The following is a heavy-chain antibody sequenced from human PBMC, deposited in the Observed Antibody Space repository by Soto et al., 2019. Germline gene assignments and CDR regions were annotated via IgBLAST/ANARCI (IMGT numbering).Heavy chain of an antibody. CDR2: IIPIFGTA. CDR1: GGTFSSYA. D-gene: IGHD3-3*01. Sequence: GASMKVSCKASGGTFSSYAISWVRQAPGQGLEWMGGIIPIFGTANYAQKFQGRVTITADESTSTAYMELSSLRSEDTAVYYCATGILRATKTYGMDVWGQGTTVTVSS. CDR3: ATGILRATKTYGMDV. V-gene: IGHV1-69*13. J-gene: IGHJ6*02.